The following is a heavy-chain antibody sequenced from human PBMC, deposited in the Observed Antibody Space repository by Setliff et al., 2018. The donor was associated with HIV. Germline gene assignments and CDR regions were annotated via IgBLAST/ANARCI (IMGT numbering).Heavy chain of an antibody. CDR2: INQSGST. J-gene: IGHJ5*02. V-gene: IGHV4-34*01. CDR1: GGSFSGYY. Sequence: LSFTCAVYGGSFSGYYWSWIRQPPGKGLEWIGEINQSGSTNHNPSLKSRVTISVDTSKNQLSLKLSSVTAADTAMYYCARLRITTIVVAPAGFYDPWGQGTLVTVSS. CDR3: ARLRITTIVVAPAGFYDP. D-gene: IGHD3-22*01.